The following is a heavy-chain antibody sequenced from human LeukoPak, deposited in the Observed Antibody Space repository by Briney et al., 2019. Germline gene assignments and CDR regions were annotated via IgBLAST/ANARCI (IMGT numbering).Heavy chain of an antibody. Sequence: SETLSLTCTVSGGSISSYYWSWIRQPPGKGLEWIGYIYYSGSTNYNPSLKSRVTISVGTSKNQFSLKLSSVTAADTAVYYCARYPIVGAMQGGNDDAFDIWGQGTMVTVSS. V-gene: IGHV4-59*01. D-gene: IGHD1-26*01. J-gene: IGHJ3*02. CDR2: IYYSGST. CDR3: ARYPIVGAMQGGNDDAFDI. CDR1: GGSISSYY.